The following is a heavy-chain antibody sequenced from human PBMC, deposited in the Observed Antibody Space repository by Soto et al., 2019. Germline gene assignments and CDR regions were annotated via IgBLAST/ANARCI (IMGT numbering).Heavy chain of an antibody. J-gene: IGHJ4*02. CDR1: GFTFSTSW. CDR3: TRISRGPPSEH. V-gene: IGHV3-7*03. D-gene: IGHD3-10*01. Sequence: EVQLVESGGGLVQPWGSLSLSCAASGFTFSTSWVNCVRQAPGKGLEWVANINPDGSAQYYVDSLKGRFTISRDNAKNSLFLQMNSLRADATAVYYCTRISRGPPSEHWCQGTLVTVSS. CDR2: INPDGSAQ.